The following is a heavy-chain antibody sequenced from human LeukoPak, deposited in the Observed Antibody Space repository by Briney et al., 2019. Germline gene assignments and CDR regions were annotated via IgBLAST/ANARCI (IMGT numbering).Heavy chain of an antibody. V-gene: IGHV4-59*01. CDR1: GGSISSYY. CDR3: ARDQDRAVSGFDY. CDR2: IYYSGSN. Sequence: SETLSLTCTVAGGSISSYYWSWIRQPPGKVLEWIGYIYYSGSNNFNPSPKTRVTISVEQSKTQFFLKLSAGTAADTAVYYCARDQDRAVSGFDYWGQGTLVTVSS. J-gene: IGHJ4*02. D-gene: IGHD1-14*01.